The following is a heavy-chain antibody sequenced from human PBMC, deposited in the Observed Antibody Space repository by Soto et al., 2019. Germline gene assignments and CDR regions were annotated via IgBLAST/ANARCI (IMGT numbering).Heavy chain of an antibody. CDR2: ISDRDDDT. D-gene: IGHD2-8*01. Sequence: EVQLLESGGGLGQPGGSLRLSCTASGFTFRKYAMSWVRQAPGKGLEWISGISDRDDDTYYADSLRGRFTISSDNSKNTLYLQMNSLRGDDTAVYYCAKDGGVSARYFDTWGRGTLVTVSS. CDR3: AKDGGVSARYFDT. J-gene: IGHJ4*02. V-gene: IGHV3-23*01. CDR1: GFTFRKYA.